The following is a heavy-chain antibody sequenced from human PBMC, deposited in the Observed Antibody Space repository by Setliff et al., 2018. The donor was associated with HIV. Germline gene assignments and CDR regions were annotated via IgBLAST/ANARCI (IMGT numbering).Heavy chain of an antibody. D-gene: IGHD3-10*01. CDR3: ALLWPFDY. CDR1: GFTFSDYY. V-gene: IGHV3-7*03. J-gene: IGHJ4*02. CDR2: INEDGSEK. Sequence: GGSLRLSCVASGFTFSDYYMSWVRQAPGKGLEWVANINEDGSEKYYVDSVKGRFTISRDNAENSLSLQMNSLRGEDTAVYYCALLWPFDYWGQGALVTVSS.